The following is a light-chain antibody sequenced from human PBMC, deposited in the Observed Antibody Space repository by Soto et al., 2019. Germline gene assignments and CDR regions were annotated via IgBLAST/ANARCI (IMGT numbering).Light chain of an antibody. CDR3: QQLNAYPLT. V-gene: IGKV1-9*01. CDR2: GAS. Sequence: DIQLTQSPSFLSASVGDRVTITCRASQGISSYLAWFQQKPGRAPNLLIYGASTLQSGVPSRFSGSGSGTDFTRTISNLQPEDFATYYWQQLNAYPLTFGHGTRLEIK. CDR1: QGISSY. J-gene: IGKJ5*01.